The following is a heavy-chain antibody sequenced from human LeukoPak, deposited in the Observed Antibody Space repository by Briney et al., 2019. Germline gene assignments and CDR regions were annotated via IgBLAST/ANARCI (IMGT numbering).Heavy chain of an antibody. D-gene: IGHD2-2*01. J-gene: IGHJ2*01. CDR1: GGSISSGGYS. Sequence: PSETLSLTCAVSGGSISSGGYSWSWIRQPPGKGLEWIGYIYHSGSTYYNPSLKSRVTISVDRSKNQFSLKLSSVTAADTAVYYCARVPCSTSCCGDWYFDLWGRGTLVTVSS. V-gene: IGHV4-30-2*01. CDR2: IYHSGST. CDR3: ARVPCSTSCCGDWYFDL.